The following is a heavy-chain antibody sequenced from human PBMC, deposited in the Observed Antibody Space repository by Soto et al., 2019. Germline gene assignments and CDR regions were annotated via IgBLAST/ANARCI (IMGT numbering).Heavy chain of an antibody. J-gene: IGHJ6*02. D-gene: IGHD3-22*01. Sequence: PGWSLRLSCAASGFTFSSNAMSWVRQAPGKGLEWVSAISGSGGSTYYADSVKGRFTISRDNSKNTLYLQMNSLKTEDTAVYYSTTGIVVVIPSGMDVWGQGTTVTVSS. V-gene: IGHV3-23*01. CDR2: ISGSGGST. CDR3: TTGIVVVIPSGMDV. CDR1: GFTFSSNA.